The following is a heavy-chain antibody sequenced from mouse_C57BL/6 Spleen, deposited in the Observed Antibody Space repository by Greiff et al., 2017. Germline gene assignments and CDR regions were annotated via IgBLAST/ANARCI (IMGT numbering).Heavy chain of an antibody. CDR2: IDPNSGGT. CDR1: GYTFTSYW. D-gene: IGHD2-4*01. V-gene: IGHV1-72*01. J-gene: IGHJ2*01. CDR3: ARDYAYYFDY. Sequence: QVQLQQPGAELVKPGASVKLSCTASGYTFTSYWMHWVKQRPGRGLAWSGRIDPNSGGTKYNEKFKSKATLTVDKPSSTAYMQLSSLTSEDSAVYYCARDYAYYFDYWGQGTTLTVSS.